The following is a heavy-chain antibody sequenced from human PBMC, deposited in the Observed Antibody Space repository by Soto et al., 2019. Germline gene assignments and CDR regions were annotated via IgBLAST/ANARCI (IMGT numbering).Heavy chain of an antibody. D-gene: IGHD3-22*01. CDR1: GFTFSSYG. Sequence: LRLSCAASGFTFSSYGMHWVRQAPGKGLEWVAVIWYDGSNKYYADSVKGRFTISRDNSKNTLYLQMNSLRAEDTAVYYCARDLYYYDSSGYYTPHYWGQGTLVTVSS. V-gene: IGHV3-33*01. CDR2: IWYDGSNK. J-gene: IGHJ4*02. CDR3: ARDLYYYDSSGYYTPHY.